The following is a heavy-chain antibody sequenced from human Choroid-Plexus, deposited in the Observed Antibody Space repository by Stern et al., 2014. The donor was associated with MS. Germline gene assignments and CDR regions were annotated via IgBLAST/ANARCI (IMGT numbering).Heavy chain of an antibody. V-gene: IGHV3-30*18. CDR3: AKDRQWSTYFFDY. Sequence: VQLLESGGGVAQPGRPLILSCAASGFTFSNFGMHWVRQAPGKGLEWVALISYDGSDKYYADSVKGRFTIFRDNSKNTLYMHMNSLRAEDTAVYYCAKDRQWSTYFFDYWGQGSLFTVSS. CDR1: GFTFSNFG. D-gene: IGHD2-15*01. CDR2: ISYDGSDK. J-gene: IGHJ4*02.